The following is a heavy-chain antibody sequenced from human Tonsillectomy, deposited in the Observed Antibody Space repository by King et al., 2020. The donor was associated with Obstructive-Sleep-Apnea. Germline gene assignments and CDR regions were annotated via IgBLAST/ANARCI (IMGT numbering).Heavy chain of an antibody. J-gene: IGHJ6*02. CDR2: IKEDGSEK. D-gene: IGHD5-18*01. CDR1: GFTFSSYW. Sequence: QLVQSGGGLVQPGGSLRLSCAASGFTFSSYWMSWVRQAPGKGLEWVANIKEDGSEKFYVDSVKGRFTISRDNAKNSLYLQMNSLRAEDTAVYYCARDDRQYSYGPFDVWGQGTTVTVSS. CDR3: ARDDRQYSYGPFDV. V-gene: IGHV3-7*01.